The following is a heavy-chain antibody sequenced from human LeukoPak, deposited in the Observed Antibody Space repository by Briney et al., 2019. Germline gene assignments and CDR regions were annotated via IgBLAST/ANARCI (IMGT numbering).Heavy chain of an antibody. V-gene: IGHV4-59*08. CDR1: GGSISNYY. CDR3: TRPYSGDYAFDV. J-gene: IGHJ3*01. D-gene: IGHD4-17*01. CDR2: IYNSGTT. Sequence: SETLSLTCTVSGGSISNYYWSWIRQAPGKGLEWSGYIYNSGTTTYNPSLQSRATISVDTSQNHISLRLSSVTAADTAIYYCTRPYSGDYAFDVWGKGTMVTVS.